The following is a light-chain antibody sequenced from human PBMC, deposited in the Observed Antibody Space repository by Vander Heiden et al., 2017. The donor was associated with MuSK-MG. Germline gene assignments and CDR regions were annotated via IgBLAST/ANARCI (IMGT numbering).Light chain of an antibody. Sequence: IQLTPAPSPLSASVGDRVTISCRASQNMNNFLNWFQQKPGKPPNLLIYGTSKLESGVPSRFSGSGSGTDFTLTISRLHAEDFATYYCQQCDTPPITFGGGTRVEIK. CDR3: QQCDTPPIT. J-gene: IGKJ4*01. CDR1: QNMNNF. V-gene: IGKV1-39*01. CDR2: GTS.